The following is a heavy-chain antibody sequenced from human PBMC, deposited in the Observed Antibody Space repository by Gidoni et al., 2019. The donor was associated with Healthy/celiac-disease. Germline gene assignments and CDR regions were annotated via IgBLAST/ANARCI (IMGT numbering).Heavy chain of an antibody. D-gene: IGHD2-15*01. CDR1: GFTFSSYA. Sequence: EVQLLESGGGLVQPGGSLRLSCAASGFTFSSYAMSWVRQAPGKGLEWVSAISGSGGSTYYADSVKGRFTISRDNSKNTLYLQMNSLRAEDTAVYYCAKDVVVVAARSPGAFDIWGQGTMVTVSS. V-gene: IGHV3-23*01. J-gene: IGHJ3*02. CDR2: ISGSGGST. CDR3: AKDVVVVAARSPGAFDI.